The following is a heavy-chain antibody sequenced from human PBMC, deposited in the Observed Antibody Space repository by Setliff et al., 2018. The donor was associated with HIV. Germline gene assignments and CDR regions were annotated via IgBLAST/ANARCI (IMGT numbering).Heavy chain of an antibody. J-gene: IGHJ4*02. D-gene: IGHD6-13*01. CDR3: ASSLTKQLVLGPSREYYFDS. Sequence: SETLSLTCTVFGGSMNNYYWNWIRQSPGKGLEWIGYIYYSGSTKYSPSLKSRVSISLDPSTKQVSLRLRSVTAADTAVYYCASSLTKQLVLGPSREYYFDSWGLGALVTVSS. V-gene: IGHV4-59*01. CDR2: IYYSGST. CDR1: GGSMNNYY.